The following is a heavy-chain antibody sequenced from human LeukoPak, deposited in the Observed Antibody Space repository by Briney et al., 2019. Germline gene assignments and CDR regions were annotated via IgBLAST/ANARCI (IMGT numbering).Heavy chain of an antibody. D-gene: IGHD2-15*01. Sequence: SETLSLTCAVSGSSINSHYYWAWLRQPPGKGLEWIGSMFHSGSTFYNVSLKSQVTISIDTSKNQFSLKLSSVTAADTAVYYCARWWNYFDFWGQGILVTVSS. CDR1: GSSINSHYY. CDR3: ARWWNYFDF. J-gene: IGHJ4*02. V-gene: IGHV4-38-2*01. CDR2: MFHSGST.